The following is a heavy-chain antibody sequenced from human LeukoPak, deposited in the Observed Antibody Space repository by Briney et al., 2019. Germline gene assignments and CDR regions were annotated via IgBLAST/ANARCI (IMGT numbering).Heavy chain of an antibody. CDR2: ISYDGSNK. D-gene: IGHD6-19*01. V-gene: IGHV3-30*18. CDR1: GFTFSSYG. J-gene: IGHJ6*02. Sequence: PGRSLRLSCAASGFTFSSYGMHWVRQAPGKGLEWVAVISYDGSNKYYADSVKGRFTISRDNSKDTLYLQMNSLRAEDTAVYYCAKVGGQQWLYYYYGMDVWGQGTTVTVSS. CDR3: AKVGGQQWLYYYYGMDV.